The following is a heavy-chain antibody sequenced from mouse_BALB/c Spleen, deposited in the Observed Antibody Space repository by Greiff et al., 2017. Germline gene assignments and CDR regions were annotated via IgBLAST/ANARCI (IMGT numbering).Heavy chain of an antibody. V-gene: IGHV1S81*02. CDR1: GYTFTSYW. CDR3: ARSYYGNYGGYYDAMDY. CDR2: INPSNGRT. J-gene: IGHJ4*01. Sequence: VQVVESGAELMKPGASVKISCKATGYTFTSYWMHWVKQRPGQGLEWIGEINPSNGRTNYNEKFKSKATLTVDKSSSTAYMQLSSLTSEDSAVYYCARSYYGNYGGYYDAMDYWGQGTSVTVSS. D-gene: IGHD2-10*01.